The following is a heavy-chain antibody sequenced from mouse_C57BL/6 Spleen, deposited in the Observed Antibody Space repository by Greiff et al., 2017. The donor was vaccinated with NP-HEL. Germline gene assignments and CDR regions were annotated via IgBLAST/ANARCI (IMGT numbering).Heavy chain of an antibody. CDR1: GFNIKDYY. CDR3: TPSYITTGRAWFAY. D-gene: IGHD1-1*01. J-gene: IGHJ3*01. V-gene: IGHV14-1*01. CDR2: IDPDDGDT. Sequence: VQLQQSGAELVRPGASVKLSCTASGFNIKDYYMHWVKQRPEQGLEWIGRIDPDDGDTEYAPKFQGKATMTADTSSNTAYLQLSSLTSEDTAVYYCTPSYITTGRAWFAYWGQGTLVTVSA.